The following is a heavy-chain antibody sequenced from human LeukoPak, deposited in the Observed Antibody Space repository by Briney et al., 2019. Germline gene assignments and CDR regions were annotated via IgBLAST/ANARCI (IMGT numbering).Heavy chain of an antibody. Sequence: GGSLRLSCAASGFTFSTYGMHWVRQAPGKGLEWVTVISYDGSHKYYADSVKGRFTISRDNSKNTLYLQMNSLRAEDTAVYYCARDRVAAAGHGPSMDYWGQGTLVTVSS. CDR3: ARDRVAAAGHGPSMDY. D-gene: IGHD6-13*01. CDR1: GFTFSTYG. J-gene: IGHJ4*02. V-gene: IGHV3-30*03. CDR2: ISYDGSHK.